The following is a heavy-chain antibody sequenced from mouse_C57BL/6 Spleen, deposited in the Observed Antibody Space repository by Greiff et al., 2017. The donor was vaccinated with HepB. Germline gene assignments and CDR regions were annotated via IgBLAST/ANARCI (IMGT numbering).Heavy chain of an antibody. CDR3: TRRGLGYGSIYGYFDV. D-gene: IGHD1-1*01. V-gene: IGHV1-15*01. CDR2: IDPETGGT. Sequence: VQLQQSGAELVRPGASVTLSCKASGYTFTDYEMHWVKQTPVHGLEWIGAIDPETGGTAYNQKFKGKAILTADKSSSTAYMELRSLTSEDSAVYYCTRRGLGYGSIYGYFDVWGTGTTVTVSS. J-gene: IGHJ1*03. CDR1: GYTFTDYE.